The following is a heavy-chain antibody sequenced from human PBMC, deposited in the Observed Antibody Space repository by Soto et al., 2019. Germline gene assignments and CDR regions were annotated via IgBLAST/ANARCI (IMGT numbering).Heavy chain of an antibody. V-gene: IGHV3-30*04. D-gene: IGHD6-13*01. J-gene: IGHJ6*02. CDR1: GFTFNSNS. CDR3: AREGPAAGISGGLDV. Sequence: GGSLRLSCAASGFTFNSNSMHWVRQATGKELEWVAVILYDGSEKFYADSVKGRFTISRDTSKNTLYLQMNSLRADDTALYYCAREGPAAGISGGLDVWGQGTTVTVSS. CDR2: ILYDGSEK.